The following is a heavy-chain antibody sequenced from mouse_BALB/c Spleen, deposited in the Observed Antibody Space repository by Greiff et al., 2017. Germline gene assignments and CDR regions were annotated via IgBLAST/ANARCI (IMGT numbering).Heavy chain of an antibody. CDR2: IWSGGST. CDR1: GFSLTSYG. CDR3: ARDYGYPYDYAMDY. D-gene: IGHD1-2*01. V-gene: IGHV2-2*02. J-gene: IGHJ4*01. Sequence: QVQLQQSGPGLVQPSQSLSITCTVSGFSLTSYGVHWVRQSPGEGLEWLGVIWSGGSTDYNAAFISRLSISKDNSKSQVFFKMNSLQANDTAIYYCARDYGYPYDYAMDYWGQGTSVTVSS.